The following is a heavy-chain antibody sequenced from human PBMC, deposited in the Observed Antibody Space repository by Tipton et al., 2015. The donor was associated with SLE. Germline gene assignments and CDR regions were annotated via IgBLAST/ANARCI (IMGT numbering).Heavy chain of an antibody. CDR1: GLTVSSNY. J-gene: IGHJ3*02. CDR3: ARASSGWYLDI. CDR2: IYSGGST. D-gene: IGHD6-19*01. V-gene: IGHV3-53*04. Sequence: SLRLSCAASGLTVSSNYMSWVRQAPGKGLEWVSVIYSGGSTYYADSVKGRFTISRHNSKNTLYLQMNSLRAEDPAVDYCARASSGWYLDIWGQGTMVTVSS.